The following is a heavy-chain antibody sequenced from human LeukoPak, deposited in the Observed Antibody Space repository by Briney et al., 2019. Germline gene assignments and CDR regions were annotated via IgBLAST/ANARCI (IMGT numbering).Heavy chain of an antibody. J-gene: IGHJ4*02. CDR2: IYSGGST. CDR1: AFTVSSNY. Sequence: GGSLRLSCAASAFTVSSNYMSWVRQAPGKGLEWVSVIYSGGSTYYADSVKGRFTISRDNSKNTLYLQMNSLRAEDTAVYYCARSGWFGELSMYYFDYWGQGTLVTVSS. D-gene: IGHD3-10*01. CDR3: ARSGWFGELSMYYFDY. V-gene: IGHV3-66*01.